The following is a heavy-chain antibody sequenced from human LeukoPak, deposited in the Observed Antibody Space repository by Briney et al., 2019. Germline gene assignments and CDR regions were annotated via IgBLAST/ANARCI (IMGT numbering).Heavy chain of an antibody. V-gene: IGHV1-2*06. Sequence: ASVKVSCKASGYTFTGYYMHWVRQAPGQGLEWMGRINPNSGGTNYAQKFQGRVTMTRDTSTTTAYMELSRLRSDDTAVYYCARGSIAVPFDYWGQGTLVTVSS. J-gene: IGHJ4*02. CDR2: INPNSGGT. CDR1: GYTFTGYY. CDR3: ARGSIAVPFDY. D-gene: IGHD6-6*01.